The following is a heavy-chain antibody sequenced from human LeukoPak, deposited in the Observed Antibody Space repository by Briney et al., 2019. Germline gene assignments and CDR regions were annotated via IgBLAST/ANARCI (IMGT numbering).Heavy chain of an antibody. V-gene: IGHV4-59*01. D-gene: IGHD3-22*01. CDR2: IYYSGST. J-gene: IGHJ6*02. CDR3: ARDIGYYDSSGYSLLSYYYGMDV. Sequence: PSETLSLTCTVSGGSISSYYWNWIRQPPGKGLEWIGYIYYSGSTNYNPSLKSRVTISVDTSKNQFSLKLSSVTAADTAVYYCARDIGYYDSSGYSLLSYYYGMDVWGQGTTVTVSS. CDR1: GGSISSYY.